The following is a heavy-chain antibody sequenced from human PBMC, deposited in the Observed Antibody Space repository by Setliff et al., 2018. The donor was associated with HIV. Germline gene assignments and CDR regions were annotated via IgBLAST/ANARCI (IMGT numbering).Heavy chain of an antibody. D-gene: IGHD1-26*01. CDR2: INAGNGNT. J-gene: IGHJ5*02. Sequence: ASVKVSCKASGYTFTSYAMHWVRQAPGQRLEWMGWINAGNGNTKYSQKLQGRVTMTTDTSTSTAYMELRSLRSGDTAVYYCARARLQGIVTAVGPRDNCLDPWGQGTRVT. CDR3: ARARLQGIVTAVGPRDNCLDP. V-gene: IGHV1-3*01. CDR1: GYTFTSYA.